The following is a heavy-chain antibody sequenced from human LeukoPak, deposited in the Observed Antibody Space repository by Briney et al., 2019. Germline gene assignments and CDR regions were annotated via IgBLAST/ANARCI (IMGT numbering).Heavy chain of an antibody. V-gene: IGHV1-2*02. D-gene: IGHD3-3*02. CDR2: ISPTIGGT. CDR1: GYTFTGYY. Sequence: ASVKVSCKASGYTFTGYYFHWVRQAPGQGLEWMGWISPTIGGTNYAQKLQGRATMTRDTSISTAYMELSRLRSDDTAVYYCARDHEHSYDYWGQGTLVTVSS. CDR3: ARDHEHSYDY. J-gene: IGHJ4*02.